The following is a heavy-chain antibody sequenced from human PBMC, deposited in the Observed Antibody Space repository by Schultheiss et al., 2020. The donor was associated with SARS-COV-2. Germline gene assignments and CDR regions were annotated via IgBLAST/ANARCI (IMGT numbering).Heavy chain of an antibody. CDR1: GFTFSSYA. V-gene: IGHV3-64*04. CDR3: AIEGVGATMEDYRYGIDV. CDR2: ISSNGGST. J-gene: IGHJ6*02. D-gene: IGHD1-26*01. Sequence: GGSLRLSCSASGFTFSSYAMHWVRQAPGKGLEYVSAISSNGGSTYYADSVKGRFTISRDNAENSLHLQMNSLRAEDTAVYYCAIEGVGATMEDYRYGIDVWGQGTTVTVSS.